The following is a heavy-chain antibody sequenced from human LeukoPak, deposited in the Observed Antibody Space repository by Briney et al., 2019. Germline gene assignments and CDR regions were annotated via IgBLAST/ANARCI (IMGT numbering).Heavy chain of an antibody. J-gene: IGHJ4*02. Sequence: GGSLRLSCAASGFTFSGSGMHWVRQASGKGLEWVGRIGSKANNYGTAYAASVKGRFTISRDDSKKTVCLQMNSLKTEDTAVYYCSRQTPDYGCSDHWGQGTLVTVSS. V-gene: IGHV3-73*01. D-gene: IGHD3-10*01. CDR3: SRQTPDYGCSDH. CDR2: IGSKANNYGT. CDR1: GFTFSGSG.